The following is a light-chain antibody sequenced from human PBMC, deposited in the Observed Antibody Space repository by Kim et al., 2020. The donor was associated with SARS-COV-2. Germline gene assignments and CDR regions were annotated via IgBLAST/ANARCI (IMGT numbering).Light chain of an antibody. CDR2: GAS. CDR1: QTVSIN. Sequence: EIVMTQSPATLSVSPGERATLSCRATQTVSINLAWYQQKVGQAPRLVIYGASTRAAGIPARFSGSGSGTDFTLTISSLQSEDFAVYYCQQYIDWPYTCGQGTKLEI. CDR3: QQYIDWPYT. J-gene: IGKJ2*01. V-gene: IGKV3-15*01.